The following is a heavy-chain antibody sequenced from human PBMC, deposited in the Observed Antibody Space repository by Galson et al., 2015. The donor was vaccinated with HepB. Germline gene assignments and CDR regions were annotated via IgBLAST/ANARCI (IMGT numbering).Heavy chain of an antibody. V-gene: IGHV1-2*06. CDR3: ASHVVGATPNGYYFDY. CDR2: INPNSGGT. Sequence: SVKVSCKASGYTFTGYYMHWVRQAPGQGLEWMGRINPNSGGTNYAQKFQGRVTMTRDTSISTAYMELSSLRSEDTAVYYCASHVVGATPNGYYFDYWGQGTLVTVSS. J-gene: IGHJ4*02. CDR1: GYTFTGYY. D-gene: IGHD1-26*01.